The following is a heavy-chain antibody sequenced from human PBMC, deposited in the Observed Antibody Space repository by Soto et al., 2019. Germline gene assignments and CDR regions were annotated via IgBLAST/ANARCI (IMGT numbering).Heavy chain of an antibody. CDR2: IYYSGST. J-gene: IGHJ4*02. V-gene: IGHV4-59*01. CDR3: AREITPQYSSSWWPYYFDY. CDR1: GGSISSYY. D-gene: IGHD6-13*01. Sequence: SETLSLTCTVSGGSISSYYWSWIRQPPGKGLEWIGYIYYSGSTNYNPSLKSRVTISVDTSKNQYSLKLSSVTAADTAVYYCAREITPQYSSSWWPYYFDYWGQGTLVTVPS.